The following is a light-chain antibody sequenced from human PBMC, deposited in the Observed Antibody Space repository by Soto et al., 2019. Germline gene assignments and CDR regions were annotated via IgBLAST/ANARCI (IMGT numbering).Light chain of an antibody. V-gene: IGKV3-20*01. Sequence: EIVLTQSPGTLSLSPGERATLSCRASQSVSSNFLAWYQQKPGQALRLVIYGASSRATGIPDRFSGSGSGTDFTLTIGRLQPEDVAVYYCQEYEPSRAFGQGTKVEIK. CDR3: QEYEPSRA. J-gene: IGKJ1*01. CDR1: QSVSSNF. CDR2: GAS.